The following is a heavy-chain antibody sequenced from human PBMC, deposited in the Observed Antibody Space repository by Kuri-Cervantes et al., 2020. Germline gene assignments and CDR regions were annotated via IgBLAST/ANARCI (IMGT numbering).Heavy chain of an antibody. D-gene: IGHD3-10*01. CDR2: INSDGSST. Sequence: GESLKISCAASGFTLNNYWMHWVRQAPGKGLVWVSRINSDGSSTSYADSVKGRFTISRDNAKNTLYLQMNSLRGEDTAFYYCAKAPYGRQYYMDVWGEGTTVTVSS. V-gene: IGHV3-74*01. CDR1: GFTLNNYW. J-gene: IGHJ6*03. CDR3: AKAPYGRQYYMDV.